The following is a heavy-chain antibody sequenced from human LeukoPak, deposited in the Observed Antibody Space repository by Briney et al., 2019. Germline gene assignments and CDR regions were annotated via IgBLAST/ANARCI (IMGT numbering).Heavy chain of an antibody. CDR2: THPVSGDT. CDR3: ARMTHTLGATYSHFDY. V-gene: IGHV1-2*02. CDR1: GYPFTNFY. J-gene: IGHJ4*02. Sequence: GASVKVSCKASGYPFTNFYVHWVRLAPGQGLEWLGWTHPVSGDTIYAQKFQGRVTMTRDTSISTAYTELTSLTSDDTAVYYCARMTHTLGATYSHFDYWGQGTLVTVSS. D-gene: IGHD3-16*01.